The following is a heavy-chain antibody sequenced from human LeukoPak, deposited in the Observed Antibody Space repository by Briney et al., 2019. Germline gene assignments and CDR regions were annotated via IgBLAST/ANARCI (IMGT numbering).Heavy chain of an antibody. CDR2: IRYDGSNK. D-gene: IGHD5-18*01. CDR3: ARVDTAMP. V-gene: IGHV3-30*02. CDR1: GFTFSSYG. J-gene: IGHJ4*02. Sequence: GGSLRLSCAVSGFTFSSYGMHWVRQAPGKGLEWVAFIRYDGSNKYYADSVKGRFTISRDNAKNSLYLQMNSLRAEDTAVYYCARVDTAMPWGQGTLVTVSS.